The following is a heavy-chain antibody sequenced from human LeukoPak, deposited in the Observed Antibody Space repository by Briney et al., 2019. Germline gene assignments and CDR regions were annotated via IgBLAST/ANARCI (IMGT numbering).Heavy chain of an antibody. V-gene: IGHV1-2*06. CDR1: GYTFTGYY. J-gene: IGHJ5*02. Sequence: ASXRVSCKASGYTFTGYYMHWVRQAPGQGLEWMGRINPNSGGTNYAQEFQGRVTMTRDTSISTAYMELSRLRSDDTAVYYCARDGGLYCSGGSCYAKNNWFDPWGQGTLVTVSS. D-gene: IGHD2-15*01. CDR3: ARDGGLYCSGGSCYAKNNWFDP. CDR2: INPNSGGT.